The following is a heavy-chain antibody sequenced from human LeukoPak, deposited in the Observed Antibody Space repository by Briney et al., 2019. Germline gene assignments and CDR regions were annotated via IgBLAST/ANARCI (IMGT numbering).Heavy chain of an antibody. CDR2: ISSSSSTI. J-gene: IGHJ4*02. D-gene: IGHD6-13*01. CDR3: ARDTGSSLDY. V-gene: IGHV3-48*01. CDR1: GFTSSSYS. Sequence: GGSLRLSCAASGFTSSSYSMNWVRQAPGKGLEWVSYISSSSSTIYYADSVKGRFTISRDNAKNSLYLQMNSLRAEDTAVYYCARDTGSSLDYWGQGTLVTVSS.